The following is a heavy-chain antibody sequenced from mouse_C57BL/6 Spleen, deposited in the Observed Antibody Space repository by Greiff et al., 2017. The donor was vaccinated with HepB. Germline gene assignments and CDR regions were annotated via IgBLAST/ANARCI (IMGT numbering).Heavy chain of an antibody. CDR2: ISSGGSYT. D-gene: IGHD3-2*02. CDR1: GFTFSSYG. V-gene: IGHV5-6*01. CDR3: ASQDSSGYWFAY. Sequence: EVQGVESGGDLVKPGGSLKLSCAASGFTFSSYGMSWVRQTPDKRLEWVATISSGGSYTYYPDSVKGRFTISRDNAKNTLYLQMSSLKSEDTAMYYCASQDSSGYWFAYWGQGTLVTVSA. J-gene: IGHJ3*01.